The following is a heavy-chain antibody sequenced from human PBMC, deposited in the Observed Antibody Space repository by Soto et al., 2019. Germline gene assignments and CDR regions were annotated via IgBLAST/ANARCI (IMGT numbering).Heavy chain of an antibody. V-gene: IGHV4-30-4*08. CDR3: ARVTYYFDTSGEPRDS. Sequence: QVQLVESGGGLVKPGGSLRLSCAASGFSFSDSYMSWVRQAPGKGLEWIAYIYYRGNTYYNPSLKSRVTMSVDTSKNQFSLKLTSVTAADTAVYYCARVTYYFDTSGEPRDSWGQGTLVTVSS. CDR2: IYYRGNT. J-gene: IGHJ4*02. CDR1: GFSFSDSY. D-gene: IGHD3-22*01.